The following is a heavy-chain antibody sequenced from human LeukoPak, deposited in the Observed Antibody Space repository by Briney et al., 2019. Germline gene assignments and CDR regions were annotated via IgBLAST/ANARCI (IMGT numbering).Heavy chain of an antibody. CDR1: GGSFSGYY. V-gene: IGHV4-34*01. D-gene: IGHD5-18*01. Sequence: SETLSLTCAVYGGSFSGYYWSWIRQPPGKGLEWIGEIDHSGSTNYNPSLKSRITISVDTSKNQFSLKLSSATAADTAVYYCARGCTAIVKGGYYFDYWGQGTLVTVSS. CDR2: IDHSGST. CDR3: ARGCTAIVKGGYYFDY. J-gene: IGHJ4*02.